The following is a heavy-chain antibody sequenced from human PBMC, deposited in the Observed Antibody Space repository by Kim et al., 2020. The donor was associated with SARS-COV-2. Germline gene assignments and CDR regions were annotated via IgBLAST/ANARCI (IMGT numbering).Heavy chain of an antibody. CDR1: GFTFSSYA. V-gene: IGHV3-30*04. CDR3: ARDRASYYYGMDV. CDR2: ISYDGSNK. Sequence: GSLRLSCAASGFTFSSYAMHWVRQAPGKGLEWVAVISYDGSNKYYADSVKGRFTISRDNSKNTLYLQMNSLRAEDTAVYYCARDRASYYYGMDVWGQGTTVTVSS. D-gene: IGHD3-10*01. J-gene: IGHJ6*02.